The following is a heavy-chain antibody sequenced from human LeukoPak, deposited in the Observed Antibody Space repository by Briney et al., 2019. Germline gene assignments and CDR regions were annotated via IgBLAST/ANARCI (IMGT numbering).Heavy chain of an antibody. J-gene: IGHJ6*03. CDR3: ARVRSTSYYYYMDV. CDR2: IYTSGST. Sequence: RIYTSGSTNYNPSLKSRVTMSVDTSKNQFSLKLSSVTAADTAVYYCARVRSTSYYYYMDVWGKGTTVTVSS. D-gene: IGHD2-2*01. V-gene: IGHV4-4*07.